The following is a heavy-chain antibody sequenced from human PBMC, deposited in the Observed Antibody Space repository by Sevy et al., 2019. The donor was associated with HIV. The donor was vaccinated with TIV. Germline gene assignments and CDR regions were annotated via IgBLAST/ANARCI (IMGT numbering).Heavy chain of an antibody. J-gene: IGHJ4*02. V-gene: IGHV5-51*01. CDR2: IYPGASNP. CDR1: GYSFTKFW. CDR3: ARHVYYYDSSGYYSIDS. D-gene: IGHD3-22*01. Sequence: GESLKISCKGSGYSFTKFWLGWARQMPGKGLEGMGIIYPGASNPRYSPSFQGQVTISADKSISTAYLQWSGLKASDTAMYYCARHVYYYDSSGYYSIDSWGQGTPVTVSS.